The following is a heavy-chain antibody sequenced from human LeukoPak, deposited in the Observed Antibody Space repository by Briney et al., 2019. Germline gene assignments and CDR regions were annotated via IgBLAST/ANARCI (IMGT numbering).Heavy chain of an antibody. CDR2: IYSGGST. CDR1: GFTVSSNY. CDR3: ASVLVLLYYMDV. Sequence: GGSLRLSCAASGFTVSSNYMSWVRQAPGKGLEWVSVIYSGGSTYYADSVKGRFTISRDNSKNTLYLQMNSLRGEDTAVYYCASVLVLLYYMDVWGKVTTVTVSS. V-gene: IGHV3-53*01. D-gene: IGHD2-15*01. J-gene: IGHJ6*03.